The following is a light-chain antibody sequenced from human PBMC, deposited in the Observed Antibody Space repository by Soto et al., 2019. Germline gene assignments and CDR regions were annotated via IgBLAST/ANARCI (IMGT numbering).Light chain of an antibody. Sequence: EIVLTQSPGTLSLSPGERATLSCRASQSVSSSNLAWYQHKPGQPPRLVMYGASSRATGIPDRFSGSGSGTDFTLTISRREPEDFAIYYCQQYGSSPVSFGQGTKLEIK. CDR1: QSVSSSN. CDR2: GAS. J-gene: IGKJ2*03. V-gene: IGKV3-20*01. CDR3: QQYGSSPVS.